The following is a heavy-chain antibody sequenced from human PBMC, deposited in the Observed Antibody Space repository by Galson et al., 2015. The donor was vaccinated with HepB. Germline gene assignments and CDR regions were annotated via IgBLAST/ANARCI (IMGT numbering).Heavy chain of an antibody. CDR1: EFSFSSHS. CDR3: AREYGQRVNFDC. CDR2: IDRSSDNI. Sequence: SLRLSCAACEFSFSSHSMNWVRQAPGQGLEWVSYIDRSSDNIYYADSVKGRFTVSRDNAKNSLYLQMNSLRVEDTAVYYCAREYGQRVNFDCWGQGTLVTVSS. V-gene: IGHV3-48*01. J-gene: IGHJ4*02. D-gene: IGHD3-10*01.